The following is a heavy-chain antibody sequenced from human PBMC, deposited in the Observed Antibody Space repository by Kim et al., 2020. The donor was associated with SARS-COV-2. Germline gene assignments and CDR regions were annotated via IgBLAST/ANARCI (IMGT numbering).Heavy chain of an antibody. V-gene: IGHV3-30*04. CDR1: GFTFSSYA. Sequence: GGSLRLSCAASGFTFSSYAMHWVRQAPGKGLEWVAVISYDGSNKYYADSVKGRFTISRDNSKNTLYLQMNSLRAEDTAVYYCARAPIIQLWSPFDYWGQGTLVTVSS. J-gene: IGHJ4*02. D-gene: IGHD5-18*01. CDR3: ARAPIIQLWSPFDY. CDR2: ISYDGSNK.